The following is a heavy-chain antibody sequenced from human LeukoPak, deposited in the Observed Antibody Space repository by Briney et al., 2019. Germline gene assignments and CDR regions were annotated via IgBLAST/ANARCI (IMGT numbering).Heavy chain of an antibody. CDR1: GGSISSYY. CDR3: ARSRGAAAGKGYMDV. J-gene: IGHJ6*03. D-gene: IGHD6-13*01. V-gene: IGHV4-59*01. Sequence: SETLSLTRTVSGGSISSYYWSWIRQPPGKGLEWIGYIYYSGSTNYNPSLKSRVTISVDTSKNQFSLKLSSVTAADTAVYYCARSRGAAAGKGYMDVWGKGITVTISS. CDR2: IYYSGST.